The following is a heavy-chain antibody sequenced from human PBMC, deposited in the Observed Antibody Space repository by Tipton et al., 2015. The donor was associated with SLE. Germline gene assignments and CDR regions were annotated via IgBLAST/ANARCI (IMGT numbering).Heavy chain of an antibody. V-gene: IGHV4-34*01. Sequence: TLSLTCAVYGGSFSGYYWSWIRQPPGKGLEWIGEINHSGSTNYNPSLTSRVTISVDTSKNQLSLKLSSVTAADTAVYYCARQGTGAPDAFDIWGQGTMVTVSS. J-gene: IGHJ3*02. CDR3: ARQGTGAPDAFDI. D-gene: IGHD2-8*02. CDR1: GGSFSGYY. CDR2: INHSGST.